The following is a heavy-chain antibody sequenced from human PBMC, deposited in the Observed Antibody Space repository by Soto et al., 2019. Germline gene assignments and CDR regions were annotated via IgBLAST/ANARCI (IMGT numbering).Heavy chain of an antibody. J-gene: IGHJ4*02. CDR3: ARLFPHSGSYLDY. Sequence: QLQLQESGPGLVKPSETLSLTCTVSGGSISSSSYYWGWIRQPPGKGLDWIGSIYYSGSTYYNPSXNXRFXISVDTSKTQFSLKLSSVTAADTAVYYCARLFPHSGSYLDYWGQGTLVTVSS. D-gene: IGHD1-26*01. CDR1: GGSISSSSYY. CDR2: IYYSGST. V-gene: IGHV4-39*01.